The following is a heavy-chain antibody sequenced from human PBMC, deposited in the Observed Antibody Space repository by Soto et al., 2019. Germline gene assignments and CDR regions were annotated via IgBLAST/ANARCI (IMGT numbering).Heavy chain of an antibody. J-gene: IGHJ4*02. CDR3: GRGRYGDY. V-gene: IGHV1-18*01. CDR2: ISAHNGNT. CDR1: GYAFTTYG. Sequence: QVHLVQSGAEVKKPGASVKVSCKGSGYAFTTYGITWVRQAPGQGLEWMGWISAHNGNTNHAQKLQGSATVTRDTSTSTAYMELRSLRSNDTAVYYCGRGRYGDYWGQGALVTVSS. D-gene: IGHD1-1*01.